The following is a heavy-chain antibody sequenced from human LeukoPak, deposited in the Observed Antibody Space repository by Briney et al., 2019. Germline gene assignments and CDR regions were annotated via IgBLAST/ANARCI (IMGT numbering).Heavy chain of an antibody. J-gene: IGHJ2*01. D-gene: IGHD1-26*01. CDR1: GGSISISSHY. Sequence: SETLSLTCAVSGGSISISSHYWAWIRQPPGKGLEWIGSMYYSGIPFYNPSLKSRVTISVDTAKNQFSLKLSSVTAADTAVYYCARRERRIPGYFDLWGRGTLVSVSS. V-gene: IGHV4-39*01. CDR3: ARRERRIPGYFDL. CDR2: MYYSGIP.